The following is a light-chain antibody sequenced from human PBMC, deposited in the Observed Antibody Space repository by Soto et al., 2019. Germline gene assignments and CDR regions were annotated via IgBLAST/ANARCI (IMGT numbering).Light chain of an antibody. CDR2: WAS. J-gene: IGKJ1*01. CDR1: QSVLYSSNNKNY. CDR3: QQYSNTPWT. V-gene: IGKV4-1*01. Sequence: DIVMTQSPDSLAVSLGERATINCKSSQSVLYSSNNKNYLAWYQQKPGQPPKLLIYWASTRESGVPDRFSGSGSGTDFTLTINSLQAEDVAVYYCQQYSNTPWTFGQGTKVEIK.